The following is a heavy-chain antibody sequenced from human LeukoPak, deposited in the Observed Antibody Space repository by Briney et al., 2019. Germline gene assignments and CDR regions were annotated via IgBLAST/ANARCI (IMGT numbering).Heavy chain of an antibody. J-gene: IGHJ5*02. CDR3: ARNPRSIQLWPRGWFDP. CDR1: GGTFSSYA. D-gene: IGHD5-18*01. Sequence: GASVKVSCKASGGTFSSYAISWVRQAPGQGLEWMGGIIPIFGTANYAQKFQGRVTITADKSTSTAYMELSRLRSDDTAVYYCARNPRSIQLWPRGWFDPWGQGTLVTVSS. CDR2: IIPIFGTA. V-gene: IGHV1-69*06.